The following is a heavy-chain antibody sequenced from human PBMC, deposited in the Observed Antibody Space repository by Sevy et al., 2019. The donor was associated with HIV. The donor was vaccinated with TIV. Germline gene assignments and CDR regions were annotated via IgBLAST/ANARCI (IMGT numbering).Heavy chain of an antibody. D-gene: IGHD6-6*01. CDR1: GGSISSYY. J-gene: IGHJ4*02. CDR2: IYYTGSN. V-gene: IGHV4-59*01. Sequence: SETLSLTCSVSGGSISSYYWTWVRQPPGRGLEWVGFIYYTGSNDYNPSLKSRVTMSLDTSKNHFSLKLSTVTAADTAVYYCARDSSSIPRILDYWGQGTLVTVSS. CDR3: ARDSSSIPRILDY.